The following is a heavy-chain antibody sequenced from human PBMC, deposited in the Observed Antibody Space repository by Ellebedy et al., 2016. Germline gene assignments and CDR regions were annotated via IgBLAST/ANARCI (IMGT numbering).Heavy chain of an antibody. CDR1: GFTFSSYS. Sequence: GGSLRLXXAASGFTFSSYSMNWVRQAPGKGLEWVSAISGSGGSTYYADSVKGRFTISRDNSKNTLYLQMNSLRAEDTAVYYCAKESPGYSSSWYGQSPPTLDYWGQGTLVTVSS. V-gene: IGHV3-23*01. D-gene: IGHD6-13*01. J-gene: IGHJ4*02. CDR3: AKESPGYSSSWYGQSPPTLDY. CDR2: ISGSGGST.